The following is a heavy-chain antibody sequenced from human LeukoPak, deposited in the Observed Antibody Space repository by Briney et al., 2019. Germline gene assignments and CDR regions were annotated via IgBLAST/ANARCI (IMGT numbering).Heavy chain of an antibody. D-gene: IGHD6-6*01. CDR2: ISPDGGTT. CDR1: GFTFSNYP. V-gene: IGHV3-64*01. CDR3: AREIYTFSSSSLDC. J-gene: IGHJ4*02. Sequence: GGSLRLSCAASGFTFSNYPMHWVRQAPGKGLEYVSAISPDGGTTYYANSVKGRFTMSRDNSKNTLYLQMGSQRPEDMAIYYCAREIYTFSSSSLDCWGQGTLVTVSS.